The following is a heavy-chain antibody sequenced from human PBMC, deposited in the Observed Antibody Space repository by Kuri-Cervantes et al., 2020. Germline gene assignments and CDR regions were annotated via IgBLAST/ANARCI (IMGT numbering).Heavy chain of an antibody. V-gene: IGHV5-51*01. CDR3: ARPPGGGSSSFLT. CDR2: IYPDDSDT. J-gene: IGHJ5*02. D-gene: IGHD6-6*01. CDR1: RNDFTNYW. Sequence: GESLKISCQGSRNDFTNYWIAWVRQIPGKRLEWMGIIYPDDSDTRYSPSFQGQVTISVDKSISIVYLQWNSLKASDTAMYYCARPPGGGSSSFLTWGQGTLVTVSS.